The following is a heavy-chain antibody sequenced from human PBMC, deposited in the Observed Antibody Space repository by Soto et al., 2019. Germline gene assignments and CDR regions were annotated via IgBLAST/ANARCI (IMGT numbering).Heavy chain of an antibody. J-gene: IGHJ4*02. V-gene: IGHV3-33*01. CDR1: GFIFSGYA. CDR2: IWYEGGEA. Sequence: QVQLVESGGGVVHPGESLRLSCSASGFIFSGYAMHWVRQAPGKGLEWVAMIWYEGGEAYYADSVRGRFVISRDNSKDMVYLQMSSLRADDTAVYHCARDGLARAINFWGQGVLVTVSS. CDR3: ARDGLARAINF. D-gene: IGHD5-12*01.